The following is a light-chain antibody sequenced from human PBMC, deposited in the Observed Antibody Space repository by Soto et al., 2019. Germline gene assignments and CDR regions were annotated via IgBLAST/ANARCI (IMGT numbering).Light chain of an antibody. J-gene: IGLJ1*01. V-gene: IGLV2-8*01. CDR3: KSYAGSNTYV. CDR1: KNDIGVYDF. Sequence: QSVLTQPSSASGSPGQSVTISCTGTKNDIGVYDFVSWYQHHPGKAPRLIIYEVVQRPSGVPDRFSGSKSGNTASLTVSGLQAADEAYYFCKSYAGSNTYVFGSGTKVTVL. CDR2: EVV.